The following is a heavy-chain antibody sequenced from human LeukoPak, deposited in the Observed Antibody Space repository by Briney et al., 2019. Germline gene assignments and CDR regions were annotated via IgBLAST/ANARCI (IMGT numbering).Heavy chain of an antibody. Sequence: GESLKISCKGSGYSFTSYWIGWVRQMPGKGLEWMGIIYPGDSDTRYSPSFQGQVTISADKSISTAYLQWSSLKALDTAMYYCARQSYCSGGSCYSAFDIWGQGTMVTVSS. CDR1: GYSFTSYW. D-gene: IGHD2-15*01. V-gene: IGHV5-51*01. J-gene: IGHJ3*02. CDR2: IYPGDSDT. CDR3: ARQSYCSGGSCYSAFDI.